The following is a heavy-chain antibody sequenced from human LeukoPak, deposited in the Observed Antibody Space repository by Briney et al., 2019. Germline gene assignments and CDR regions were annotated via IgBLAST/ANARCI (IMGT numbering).Heavy chain of an antibody. CDR3: ASASSHRIGAGGDY. V-gene: IGHV3-74*01. CDR2: IKSDVGAR. Sequence: GGSLRVSCAASGFTFSNYWMHWVRQAPGMGLVWVSRIKSDVGARNYADSVKGRFTISTDSAKNAVYLQMDSLRAEDTAVYYCASASSHRIGAGGDYWGQGTLVTVSS. J-gene: IGHJ4*02. D-gene: IGHD6-13*01. CDR1: GFTFSNYW.